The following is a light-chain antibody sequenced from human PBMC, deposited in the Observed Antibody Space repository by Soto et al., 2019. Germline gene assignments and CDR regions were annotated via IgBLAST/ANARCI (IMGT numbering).Light chain of an antibody. J-gene: IGLJ3*02. CDR3: CSYAGSYSWV. CDR2: DVS. CDR1: SSDVGGYNY. V-gene: IGLV2-11*01. Sequence: QSALTQPRSVSGSPGQSVTISCTGSSSDVGGYNYVSWYQQHPGKAPKLMIYDVSQRPSGVPDRFSGSKSGNTASLTISGLQAADEADYYCCSYAGSYSWVFGGGTKMTVL.